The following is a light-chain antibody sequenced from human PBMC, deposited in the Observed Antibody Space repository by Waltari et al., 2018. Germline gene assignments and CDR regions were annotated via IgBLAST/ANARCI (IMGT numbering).Light chain of an antibody. Sequence: SYVVTQPPSVSVAPGETATITCGGDNIGTYSVHWYQQKAGQAPVLVIFYDRDRPSGIPDRFSVSNSGNTATLTISRVEAGDEARYYCHVWHPHVDPGVFGTGTEVTVL. CDR2: YDR. CDR1: NIGTYS. CDR3: HVWHPHVDPGV. V-gene: IGLV3-21*04. J-gene: IGLJ1*01.